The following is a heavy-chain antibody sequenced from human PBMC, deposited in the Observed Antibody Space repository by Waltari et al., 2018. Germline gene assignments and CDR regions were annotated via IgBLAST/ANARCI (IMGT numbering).Heavy chain of an antibody. V-gene: IGHV1-18*01. D-gene: IGHD3-3*01. CDR1: GYTFSDFG. CDR2: VSPNNGNT. CDR3: ARERHRLMEVGYLMALDP. Sequence: QAQLVQSGAEVKKPGASVKVSCRASGYTFSDFGISWVRQAPGQGLEWMGWVSPNNGNTNQAQKVQGRLIMTKETSTTTVYMELNYLTSDNTAVYYCARERHRLMEVGYLMALDPWGQGTLVTVSS. J-gene: IGHJ5*02.